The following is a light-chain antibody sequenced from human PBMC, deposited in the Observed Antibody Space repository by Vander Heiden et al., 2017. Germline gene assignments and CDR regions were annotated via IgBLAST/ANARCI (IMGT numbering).Light chain of an antibody. CDR1: QSVLYSSNNKNY. CDR2: WAS. CDR3: QQYYSTPYT. J-gene: IGKJ2*01. V-gene: IGKV4-1*01. Sequence: GERATINCKSSQSVLYSSNNKNYLAWYQQKPGQPPKLLIYWASTRESGVPDRFSGSGSGTDFTLTISSLQAEDVAVYYCQQYYSTPYTFGQGTKLEIK.